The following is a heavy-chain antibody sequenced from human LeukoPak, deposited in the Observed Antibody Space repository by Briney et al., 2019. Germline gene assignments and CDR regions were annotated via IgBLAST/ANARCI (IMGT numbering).Heavy chain of an antibody. V-gene: IGHV4-34*01. CDR2: INHSGST. Sequence: SETPSLTCAVYGGSFSGYYWSWIRQPPGKGLEWIGEINHSGSTNYNPSLKSQITISVDTSKNQFSLKLSSVTAADTAVYYCARVPRSGYVARFYYFDYWGQGTLVTVSS. D-gene: IGHD5-12*01. CDR3: ARVPRSGYVARFYYFDY. CDR1: GGSFSGYY. J-gene: IGHJ4*02.